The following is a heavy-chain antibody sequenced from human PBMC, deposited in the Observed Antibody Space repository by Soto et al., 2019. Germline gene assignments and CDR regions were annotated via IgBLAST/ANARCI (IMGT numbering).Heavy chain of an antibody. CDR2: INDIGDNT. CDR1: GFTFSSYA. J-gene: IGHJ4*02. V-gene: IGHV3-23*01. Sequence: GGSVRLSCAASGFTFSSYAMSWVRQAPGKGLEWVSAINDIGDNTYYADSVKGRFSISRDNSKNTLYLQMNSLRAEDTAVYYCAKEDPCNDLLCCLDYWGQGTLGTVS. D-gene: IGHD3-9*01. CDR3: AKEDPCNDLLCCLDY.